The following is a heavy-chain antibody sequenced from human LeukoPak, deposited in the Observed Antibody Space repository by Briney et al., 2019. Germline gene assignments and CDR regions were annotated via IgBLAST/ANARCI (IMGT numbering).Heavy chain of an antibody. CDR3: ARSKIQLDAFDI. CDR2: IYYSGST. CDR1: GGSISSYY. J-gene: IGHJ3*02. Sequence: SETLSLTCTVSGGSISSYYWSWIRQPPGKGLELIGYIYYSGSTNYNPSLKSRVTISVDTSKNQFSLKLSSVTAADTAVYYCARSKIQLDAFDIWGQGTMVTVSS. V-gene: IGHV4-59*01. D-gene: IGHD5-18*01.